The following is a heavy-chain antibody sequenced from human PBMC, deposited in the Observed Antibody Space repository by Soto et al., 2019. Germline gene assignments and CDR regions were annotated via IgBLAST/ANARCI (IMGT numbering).Heavy chain of an antibody. Sequence: ASVKVSCKASGYTFTSYDINWVRQATGQGLEWMGWMNPNSGNTGYAQKFQGRVTMTRNTSISTAYMELSSLRSEDTAVYYCARGLSKDFRSGYNWFDPWGQGNLVTVSS. CDR3: ARGLSKDFRSGYNWFDP. D-gene: IGHD3-3*01. CDR2: MNPNSGNT. J-gene: IGHJ5*02. V-gene: IGHV1-8*01. CDR1: GYTFTSYD.